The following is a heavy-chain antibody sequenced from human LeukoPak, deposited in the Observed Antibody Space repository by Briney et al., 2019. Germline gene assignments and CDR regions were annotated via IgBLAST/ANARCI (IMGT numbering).Heavy chain of an antibody. Sequence: ASVKVSCKASGYTFTSYAIHWVRQAPGQRLEWMGWINAGNGNTKYSQKFQGRVTITRDTSASTAYMELSSLRSEDTAVYYCARYYDFWSGYFGFDPWGQGTLVTVSS. CDR3: ARYYDFWSGYFGFDP. V-gene: IGHV1-3*01. CDR1: GYTFTSYA. D-gene: IGHD3-3*01. J-gene: IGHJ5*02. CDR2: INAGNGNT.